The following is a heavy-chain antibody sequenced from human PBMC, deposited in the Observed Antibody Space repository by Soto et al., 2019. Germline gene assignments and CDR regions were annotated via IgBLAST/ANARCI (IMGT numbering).Heavy chain of an antibody. CDR3: ARDSRMYSSSWYDPYYYYGMDV. CDR1: GGSISSYY. J-gene: IGHJ6*02. Sequence: PSETLSLTCTVSGGSISSYYWSWVRQPPGKGLEWIGYIYYSGSTNYNPSLKSRVTISVDTSKNQFSLKLSSVTAADTAVYYCARDSRMYSSSWYDPYYYYGMDVWGQGTTVTVSS. D-gene: IGHD6-13*01. V-gene: IGHV4-59*01. CDR2: IYYSGST.